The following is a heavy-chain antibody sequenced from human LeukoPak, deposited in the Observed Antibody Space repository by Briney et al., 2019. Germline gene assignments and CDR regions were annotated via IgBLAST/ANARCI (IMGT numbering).Heavy chain of an antibody. D-gene: IGHD3/OR15-3a*01. V-gene: IGHV1-2*02. CDR3: ATTSIWTGYADDAFDI. J-gene: IGHJ3*02. Sequence: ASVKVSCTASGYTFIDYYVHWVRQAPGQGLEFMGWINPKSGVTSSAQRFQARVSLSRDTSISTAYMELSRLRSADTAIYYCATTSIWTGYADDAFDIWGQGTMVIVSS. CDR1: GYTFIDYY. CDR2: INPKSGVT.